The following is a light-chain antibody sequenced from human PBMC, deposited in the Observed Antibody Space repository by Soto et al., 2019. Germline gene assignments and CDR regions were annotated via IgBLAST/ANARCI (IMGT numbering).Light chain of an antibody. CDR2: DAS. CDR1: QDISNY. Sequence: DIQMTQSPSSLSASVGDSVTITCQASQDISNYLNWYQQKPGKAPKLLIYDASNLETGVPSRFSGSGSGTDFTFTIRSLQPEDIATYYCQQYDNLPLTFGPGTKVDIK. CDR3: QQYDNLPLT. J-gene: IGKJ3*01. V-gene: IGKV1-33*01.